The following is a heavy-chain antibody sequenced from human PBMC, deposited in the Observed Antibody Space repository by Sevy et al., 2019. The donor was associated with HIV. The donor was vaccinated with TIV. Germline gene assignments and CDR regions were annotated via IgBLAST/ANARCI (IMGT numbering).Heavy chain of an antibody. CDR3: ARGEWGGVNY. V-gene: IGHV3-48*03. CDR2: ISSSGSTI. CDR1: GFTFSSYE. J-gene: IGHJ4*02. D-gene: IGHD3-16*01. Sequence: GGSLRLSCAASGFTFSSYEMNWVRQAPGKGLEWVSYISSSGSTIYYADSVKGRFTISRDNTKNSLYLQMNSLRAEDTAVYYCARGEWGGVNYWGQGTLVTVSS.